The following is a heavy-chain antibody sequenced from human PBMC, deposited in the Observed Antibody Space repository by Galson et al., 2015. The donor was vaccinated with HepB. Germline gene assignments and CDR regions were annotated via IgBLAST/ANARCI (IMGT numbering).Heavy chain of an antibody. Sequence: SLRLSCAASGFTFWMTWVRQAPGKGLEWVANINQDGSEKYYVDSVKGRFTISRDNAKNSLYLQMNSLRAEDTAVYYCAGTGSEWLIQHWDQGTLVTVSS. CDR2: INQDGSEK. CDR3: AGTGSEWLIQH. V-gene: IGHV3-7*03. CDR1: GFTFW. J-gene: IGHJ1*01. D-gene: IGHD3-3*01.